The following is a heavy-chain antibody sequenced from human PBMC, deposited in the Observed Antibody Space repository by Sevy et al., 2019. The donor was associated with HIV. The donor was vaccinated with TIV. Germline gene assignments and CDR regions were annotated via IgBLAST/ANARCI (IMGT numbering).Heavy chain of an antibody. D-gene: IGHD4-17*01. CDR2: IYTSGST. V-gene: IGHV4-4*07. Sequence: SETLSLTCTVSGGSISSYYWSWIRQPAGKGLEWIGRIYTSGSTNCNPSLKSRVTMSVDTSKNQFSLKLSSVTAADTAVYYCARDSYGDYDYYYGMDVWGQGTTVTVSS. J-gene: IGHJ6*02. CDR3: ARDSYGDYDYYYGMDV. CDR1: GGSISSYY.